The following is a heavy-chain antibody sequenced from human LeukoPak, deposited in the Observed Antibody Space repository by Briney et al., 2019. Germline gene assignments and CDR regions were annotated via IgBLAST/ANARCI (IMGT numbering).Heavy chain of an antibody. D-gene: IGHD5-24*01. CDR3: ARESRGPDY. CDR1: GGSISSVNW. CDR2: IYHSGTT. J-gene: IGHJ4*02. Sequence: PSETLSLTCSVSGGSISSVNWWCWVRQSPGKGLEWIGEIYHSGTTNYNPSLKSRVTISVDKSENQFSLKLTSVTAADTAVYYCARESRGPDYRGQGTLVTVSS. V-gene: IGHV4-4*02.